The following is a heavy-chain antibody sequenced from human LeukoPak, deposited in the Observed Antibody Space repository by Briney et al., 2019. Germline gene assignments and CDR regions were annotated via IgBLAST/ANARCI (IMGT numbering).Heavy chain of an antibody. J-gene: IGHJ4*02. CDR2: ISAYNGNT. Sequence: ASVRVSCKASGYTFTSYGISWVRQAPGQGRGWMGWISAYNGNTNYAQKLQGRVTMTTDTSTSTAYMELRSLRSDDTAVYYCARDRSSNFDYWGQGTMVTVSS. V-gene: IGHV1-18*01. CDR1: GYTFTSYG. D-gene: IGHD3-10*01. CDR3: ARDRSSNFDY.